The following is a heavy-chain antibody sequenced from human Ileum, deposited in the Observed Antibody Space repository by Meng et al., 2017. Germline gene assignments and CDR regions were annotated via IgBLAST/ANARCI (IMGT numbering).Heavy chain of an antibody. J-gene: IGHJ5*01. Sequence: QVLLQGSGPGLVKPSGTPPLTCAVSGGSISSSNWWTWVRQAPGKGLEWIGEIYHSGSPNYNPSLKSRVTISVDKSQNQFSLKLNSVTAADTAVYYCARVVGGPASMSGWFDPWGQGTLVTVSS. D-gene: IGHD2-2*01. V-gene: IGHV4-4*02. CDR2: IYHSGSP. CDR1: GGSISSSNW. CDR3: ARVVGGPASMSGWFDP.